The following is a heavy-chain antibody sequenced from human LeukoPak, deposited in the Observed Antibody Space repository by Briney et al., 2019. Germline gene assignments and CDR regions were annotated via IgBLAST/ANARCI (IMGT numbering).Heavy chain of an antibody. CDR1: GGSISSYY. Sequence: PSETLSLTCTVSGGSISSYYWSWIRQPAGKGLEWIGRIYTSGSTNYNPSLKSRVTISVDTSKNQFSLKLSSVTAADTAVYYCARARNAGYSSSYDAFDIWGQGTMVTVSS. V-gene: IGHV4-4*07. D-gene: IGHD6-13*01. CDR3: ARARNAGYSSSYDAFDI. CDR2: IYTSGST. J-gene: IGHJ3*02.